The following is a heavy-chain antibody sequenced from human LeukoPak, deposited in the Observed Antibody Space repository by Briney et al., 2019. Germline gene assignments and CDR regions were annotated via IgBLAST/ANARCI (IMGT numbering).Heavy chain of an antibody. Sequence: ASVKVSCKASGYTFSSYGISWVRQAPGQGLEWMGWINTYNGNTNYAQKLQDRVTMTTDTSTSTAYMELRSLRVDDTAVYYCARDRGYGDYNFDYWGQGTLVTVSS. CDR2: INTYNGNT. J-gene: IGHJ4*02. D-gene: IGHD4-17*01. V-gene: IGHV1-18*01. CDR1: GYTFSSYG. CDR3: ARDRGYGDYNFDY.